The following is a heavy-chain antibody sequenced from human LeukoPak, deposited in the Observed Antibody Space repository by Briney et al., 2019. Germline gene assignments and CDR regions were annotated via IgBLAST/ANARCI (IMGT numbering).Heavy chain of an antibody. CDR2: ISHSGST. CDR1: GGSFSGYY. V-gene: IGHV4-34*01. CDR3: ARVLLLYGANGPKYFQH. J-gene: IGHJ1*01. D-gene: IGHD4-17*01. Sequence: SETLSLTCAVYGGSFSGYYWSWIRQPPGKGLEWIGEISHSGSTNYNPSLKSRVTISVDTSKNQFSLKLSSVTAADTAVYYCARVLLLYGANGPKYFQHWGQGTLVTVSS.